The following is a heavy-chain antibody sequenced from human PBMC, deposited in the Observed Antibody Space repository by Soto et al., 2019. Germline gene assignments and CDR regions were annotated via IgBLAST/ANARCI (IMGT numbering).Heavy chain of an antibody. V-gene: IGHV3-23*01. CDR3: AKVEAGATIQSSDY. D-gene: IGHD1-26*01. Sequence: GGSLRLSCAASGFTFSSYAMSWVRQAPGKGLEWVSAISGSGGSTYYADSGKGRFTISRDNSKNTLYLQMNSLRAEDTAVYYCAKVEAGATIQSSDYWGQGTLVTVSS. J-gene: IGHJ4*02. CDR1: GFTFSSYA. CDR2: ISGSGGST.